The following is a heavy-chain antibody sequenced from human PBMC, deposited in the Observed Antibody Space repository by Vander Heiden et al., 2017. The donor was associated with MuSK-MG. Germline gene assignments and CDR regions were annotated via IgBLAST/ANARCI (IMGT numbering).Heavy chain of an antibody. J-gene: IGHJ3*02. V-gene: IGHV4-34*01. D-gene: IGHD4-17*01. CDR2: INHSGST. Sequence: QLQRQQWCAGLLKPSESLSLACAVSGGSFSGYYWSWIRQPPGKGLEWIGEINHSGSTNYNPSLKSRVTISVDTSKNQFSLKLSSVTAADTAVYYCAATTVTLYHDAFDIWGQGTMVTVSS. CDR3: AATTVTLYHDAFDI. CDR1: GGSFSGYY.